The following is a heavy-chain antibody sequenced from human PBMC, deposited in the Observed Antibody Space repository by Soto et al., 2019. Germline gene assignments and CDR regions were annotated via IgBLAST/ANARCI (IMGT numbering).Heavy chain of an antibody. Sequence: EVQLVQSGGGLVQPGGSLRLSCAASGFTFGNYWMTWVRQAPGKGLEWLANINKDGGNAYHLDSVRGRFTISGDTAKSLLLLEMSSLRVEDAAVYFCGGGRVSVSESECWGQGTLVTVSS. CDR3: GGGRVSVSESEC. CDR2: INKDGGNA. J-gene: IGHJ4*02. CDR1: GFTFGNYW. D-gene: IGHD3-10*01. V-gene: IGHV3-7*01.